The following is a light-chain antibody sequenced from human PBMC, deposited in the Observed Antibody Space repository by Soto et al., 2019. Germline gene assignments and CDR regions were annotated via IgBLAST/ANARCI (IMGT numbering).Light chain of an antibody. V-gene: IGLV1-44*01. Sequence: QAVVTQPPSAVGTPGQTVTISCSGSSSNIGSNTVNWYQQVPGTAPKLLIYNNDLRPSGVPDRFSGSKSGTSAYLAITGLQSEDEADYYCAAWDDSLNGLFGGGTKLTVL. CDR3: AAWDDSLNGL. J-gene: IGLJ3*02. CDR2: NND. CDR1: SSNIGSNT.